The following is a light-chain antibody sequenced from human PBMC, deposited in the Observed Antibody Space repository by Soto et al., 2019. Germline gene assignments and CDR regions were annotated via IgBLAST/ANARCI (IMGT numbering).Light chain of an antibody. CDR3: QQYHNWPPLT. J-gene: IGKJ4*01. CDR1: QNIGRA. CDR2: NAS. V-gene: IGKV3-15*01. Sequence: EIVMTQSPATLSVSPGERATLSCRASQNIGRALSWYQQKPGQAPRLLIYNASTRATGIPARFSGSGSGTEFTLTISGLQSEDFAVYYCQQYHNWPPLTFGGGTKVEIK.